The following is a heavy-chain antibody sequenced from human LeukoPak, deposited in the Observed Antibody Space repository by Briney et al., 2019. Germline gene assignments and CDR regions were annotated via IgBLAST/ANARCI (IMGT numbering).Heavy chain of an antibody. V-gene: IGHV5-51*01. CDR2: IYPGDSDT. J-gene: IGHJ3*02. Sequence: GESLKISCKGSGYNFTNYWIGWVRQMPGKGLEWMGIIYPGDSDTRYRPAFQGQVTISADKSISTAYLQWSSLKASDTAMYYCARRCGGDCFDAFDIWGQGTMVIVSS. CDR1: GYNFTNYW. D-gene: IGHD2-21*02. CDR3: ARRCGGDCFDAFDI.